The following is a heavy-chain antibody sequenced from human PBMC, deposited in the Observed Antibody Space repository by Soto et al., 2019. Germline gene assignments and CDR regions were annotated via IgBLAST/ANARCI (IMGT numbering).Heavy chain of an antibody. CDR1: GYTFTSYA. CDR2: INAGNGNT. D-gene: IGHD6-13*01. V-gene: IGHV1-3*01. J-gene: IGHJ6*03. CDR3: ARGDRIAAAGTAYYYYMDV. Sequence: SVKVSCKASGYTFTSYAMHWVRQAHGQRLEWMGWINAGNGNTKYSQKFQGRVTITRDTSASTAYMELSSLRSEDTAVYYCARGDRIAAAGTAYYYYMDVWGKGTTVTVSS.